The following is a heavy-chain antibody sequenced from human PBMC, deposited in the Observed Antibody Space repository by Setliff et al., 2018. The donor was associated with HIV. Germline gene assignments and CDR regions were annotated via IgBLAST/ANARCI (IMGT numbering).Heavy chain of an antibody. CDR1: AYTFTAYY. Sequence: ASVKVSCKAFAYTFTAYYLHWVRQTSGQGLEWMGSMNANSGSAVYAPQFQGRVTMTRNTSISTAYMDMSSLRSEDTAVYYCARGVTTIQYWGQGSLVTVSS. D-gene: IGHD4-4*01. V-gene: IGHV1-8*02. J-gene: IGHJ4*02. CDR3: ARGVTTIQY. CDR2: MNANSGSA.